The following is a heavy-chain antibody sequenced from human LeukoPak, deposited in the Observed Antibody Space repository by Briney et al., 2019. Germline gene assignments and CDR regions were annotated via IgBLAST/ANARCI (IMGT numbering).Heavy chain of an antibody. CDR3: ARDRSPTYYYDSSGERDAFDI. CDR1: GYTFTSYY. V-gene: IGHV1-46*01. D-gene: IGHD3-22*01. J-gene: IGHJ3*02. CDR2: INPSGGST. Sequence: ASVKVSCKASGYTFTSYYMHWVRQAPGQGLEWMGIINPSGGSTSYAQKFQGRVTMTRDTSTSTVYMELSSLRSDDTAVYYCARDRSPTYYYDSSGERDAFDIWGQGTMVTVSS.